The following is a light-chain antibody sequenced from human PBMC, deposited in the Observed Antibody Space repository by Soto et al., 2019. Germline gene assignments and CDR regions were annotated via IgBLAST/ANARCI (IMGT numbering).Light chain of an antibody. V-gene: IGKV3-15*01. J-gene: IGKJ4*01. CDR3: QQYNNWPRAT. Sequence: EIVMTQSPATLSVSPGERATLSCRASQDVGSKLAWYQQKPGQAPRLLIYGATTRATGIPARFSGSGSGTQFTLTISSLQSEDSAVYYCQQYNNWPRATFGGGTKVDI. CDR1: QDVGSK. CDR2: GAT.